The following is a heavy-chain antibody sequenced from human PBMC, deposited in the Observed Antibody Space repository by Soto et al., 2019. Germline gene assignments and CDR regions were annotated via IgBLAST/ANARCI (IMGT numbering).Heavy chain of an antibody. CDR1: GGTFSSYA. CDR2: IIPIFGTA. CDR3: ARQGYSSGWNYYYYGMDV. V-gene: IGHV1-69*13. Sequence: SVKVSCKASGGTFSSYAISWVRQAPGQGLEWMGGIIPIFGTANYAQKFQGRVTITADESTSTAYMELSSLRSDDTAVYYCARQGYSSGWNYYYYGMDVWGQGTTVTVS. D-gene: IGHD6-19*01. J-gene: IGHJ6*02.